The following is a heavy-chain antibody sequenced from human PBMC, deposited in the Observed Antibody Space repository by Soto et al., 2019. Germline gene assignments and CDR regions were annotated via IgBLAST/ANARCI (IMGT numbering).Heavy chain of an antibody. CDR1: GGSISSYY. CDR2: IYYSGST. Sequence: SETLSLTCTVSGGSISSYYWSWIRQPPGKGLEWIGYIYYSGSTNYNPSLKSRVTISVERSKNQFSLNLSPVTAAETAVYYCARQYDSLTGYYMDVWGKGTTVTVSS. D-gene: IGHD3-9*01. J-gene: IGHJ6*03. V-gene: IGHV4-59*08. CDR3: ARQYDSLTGYYMDV.